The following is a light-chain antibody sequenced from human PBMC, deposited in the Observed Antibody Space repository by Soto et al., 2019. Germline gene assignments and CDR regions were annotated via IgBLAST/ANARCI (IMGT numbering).Light chain of an antibody. CDR2: AAS. CDR3: QQSYSTPRFT. J-gene: IGKJ3*01. CDR1: QSISSY. Sequence: DIQLTQSPSSLSASVGDIVTMTCRASQSISSYLNWYQQIPGKAPKLRIYAASTLQSGVPSRFSGVGSGTAFTLTISSLQPEDFAPYYCQQSYSTPRFTFGTGTKVDIK. V-gene: IGKV1-39*01.